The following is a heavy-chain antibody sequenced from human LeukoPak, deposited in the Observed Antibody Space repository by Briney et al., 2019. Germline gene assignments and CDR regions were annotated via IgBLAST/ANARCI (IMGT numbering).Heavy chain of an antibody. D-gene: IGHD2-15*01. Sequence: PSETLSLTCTVSGDSISSSRYYWGWIRQPPGKGLEWIGSIYYSGSTYYNPSLKSRVTISVDTSKNQFSLKLSSVTAADTAVYYCARRYCSGGSCYSDNWFDPWGQGTLVTVSS. CDR1: GDSISSSRYY. J-gene: IGHJ5*02. CDR3: ARRYCSGGSCYSDNWFDP. CDR2: IYYSGST. V-gene: IGHV4-39*01.